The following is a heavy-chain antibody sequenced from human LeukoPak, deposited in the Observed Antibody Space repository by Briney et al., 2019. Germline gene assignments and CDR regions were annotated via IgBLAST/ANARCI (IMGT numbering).Heavy chain of an antibody. CDR3: ARGYDSSGYYP. J-gene: IGHJ5*02. Sequence: PSETLSLTCTVSGGSIYSSSYYWGWIRQPPGKGLEWIASIYYSGNTYYNPSLKSRVTISVDTSKNQFSLKLSSVTAADTAVYYCARGYDSSGYYPWGQGTLVTVSS. CDR2: IYYSGNT. CDR1: GGSIYSSSYY. D-gene: IGHD3-22*01. V-gene: IGHV4-39*01.